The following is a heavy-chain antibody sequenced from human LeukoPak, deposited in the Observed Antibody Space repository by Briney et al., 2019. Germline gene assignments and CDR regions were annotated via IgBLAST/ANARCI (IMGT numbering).Heavy chain of an antibody. D-gene: IGHD6-19*01. Sequence: PSETLSLTCTVSGGSISSYYWSWIRQPPGKGLEWIGYIYYSGSTNYNPSLKSRVTISVDTSKNQFSLKLSFVTAADTAVYYCARENTHDIAVAGRDAFDIWGQGTKVTVSS. CDR3: ARENTHDIAVAGRDAFDI. CDR2: IYYSGST. V-gene: IGHV4-59*01. CDR1: GGSISSYY. J-gene: IGHJ3*02.